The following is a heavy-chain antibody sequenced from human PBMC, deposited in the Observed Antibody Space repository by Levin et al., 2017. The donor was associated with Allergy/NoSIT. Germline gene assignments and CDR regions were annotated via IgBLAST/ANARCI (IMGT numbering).Heavy chain of an antibody. CDR1: GGSFSGYY. CDR2: INHSGST. J-gene: IGHJ4*02. CDR3: ARRRGYYYREPIDY. Sequence: PSETLSLTCAVYGGSFSGYYWSWIRQPPGKGLEWIGEINHSGSTNYNPSLKSRVTISVDTSKNQFSLKLSSVTAADTAVYYCARRRGYYYREPIDYWGQGTLVTVSS. D-gene: IGHD3-22*01. V-gene: IGHV4-34*01.